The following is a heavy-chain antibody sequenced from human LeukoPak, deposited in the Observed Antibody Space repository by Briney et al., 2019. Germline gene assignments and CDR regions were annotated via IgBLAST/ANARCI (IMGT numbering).Heavy chain of an antibody. CDR3: TRDLDSSGFCDY. CDR2: IRSKAYGGTT. J-gene: IGHJ4*02. CDR1: GFTFGDYA. D-gene: IGHD3-22*01. Sequence: SLRLSCTASGFTFGDYAMSWVRQAPGKGLEWVGFIRSKAYGGTTEYAASVKGRFTISRDDSKSIAYLQMNSLKTEDTAVYYCTRDLDSSGFCDYWGQGTLVTVSS. V-gene: IGHV3-49*04.